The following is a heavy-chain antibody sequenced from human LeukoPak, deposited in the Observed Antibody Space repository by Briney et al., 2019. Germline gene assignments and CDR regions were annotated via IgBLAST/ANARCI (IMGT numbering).Heavy chain of an antibody. CDR1: GFTFSSYS. CDR3: ARGDCSGGSCYLSLTTIDY. CDR2: ISSSSNTI. V-gene: IGHV3-48*01. Sequence: GGSLRLSCAASGFTFSSYSMNWVRQAPGKGLEWVSYISSSSNTIYYADSVKGRFTISRDNAKNSLYLQMNSLRAEDTAVYYCARGDCSGGSCYLSLTTIDYWGQRTLVTVSS. J-gene: IGHJ4*02. D-gene: IGHD2-15*01.